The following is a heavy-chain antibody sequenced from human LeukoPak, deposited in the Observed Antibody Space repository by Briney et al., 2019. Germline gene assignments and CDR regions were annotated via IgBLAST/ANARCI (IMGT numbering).Heavy chain of an antibody. CDR1: GGSISSYY. D-gene: IGHD5-12*01. J-gene: IGHJ4*02. Sequence: SETLSLTCTVSGGSISSYYWSWLRQPPPKGLEWIGYMYYSESTNYNPSLKSRVTISVNTSKIQFSLKLSSVTAADTSVYYCARGKVATIWFGYCDQGKLVTVSS. CDR3: ARGKVATIWFGY. V-gene: IGHV4-59*01. CDR2: MYYSEST.